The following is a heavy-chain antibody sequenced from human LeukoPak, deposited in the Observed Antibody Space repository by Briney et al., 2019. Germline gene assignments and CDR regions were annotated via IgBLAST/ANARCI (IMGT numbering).Heavy chain of an antibody. Sequence: PGGSLRLSCAASGCTFSNYVMNWVRQAPGKGLEWVSAIGGSDGSTYYADSVKGRFTISRDNSKDTLYLQMNSLRAEDTAVYYCARDGDDSSGYQYYFDYWGQGTLVTVSS. D-gene: IGHD3-22*01. CDR3: ARDGDDSSGYQYYFDY. V-gene: IGHV3-23*01. CDR2: IGGSDGST. CDR1: GCTFSNYV. J-gene: IGHJ4*02.